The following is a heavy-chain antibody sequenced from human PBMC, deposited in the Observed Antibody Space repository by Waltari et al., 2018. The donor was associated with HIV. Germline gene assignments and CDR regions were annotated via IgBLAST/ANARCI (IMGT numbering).Heavy chain of an antibody. CDR1: GASFTSSY. CDR2: INPTDGRT. Sequence: QVQLVQSGAEVKKPGASVKISCETSGASFTSSYIHWVRQAPGQGLVWMSIINPTDGRTTFSQHFLGRISMTRDTPRSTVYMELQSVQPDDTATYYCARVRCGGGGCQWAFDVWGQGTKVTVS. D-gene: IGHD2-21*01. V-gene: IGHV1-46*01. CDR3: ARVRCGGGGCQWAFDV. J-gene: IGHJ3*01.